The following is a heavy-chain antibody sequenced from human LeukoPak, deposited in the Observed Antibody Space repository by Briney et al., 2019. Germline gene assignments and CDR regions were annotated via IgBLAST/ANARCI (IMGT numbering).Heavy chain of an antibody. J-gene: IGHJ4*02. D-gene: IGHD6-19*01. Sequence: GGSLRLSCAASEFTVSTNYMTWVRQAPGKGLEWVSIIYSTGGKYYADSVKGRFTISRDNSKHTLHLQMNSLRGDDTAVYYCARGSDGWFAFDYWGQGILVTVSS. V-gene: IGHV3-66*01. CDR1: EFTVSTNY. CDR2: IYSTGGK. CDR3: ARGSDGWFAFDY.